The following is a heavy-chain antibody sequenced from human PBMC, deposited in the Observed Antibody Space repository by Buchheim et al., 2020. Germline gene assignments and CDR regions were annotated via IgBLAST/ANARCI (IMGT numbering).Heavy chain of an antibody. Sequence: QLQLQESGPGLVKPSETLSLTCTVSGVSISINNYYWGWVRQPPGKGLEWIGVIYYRGSDYYNPSLESRVTIAVDTSRKHFSLRLNSVTAADTAVYYCATGHYGDYVGFDHWGQGTL. CDR1: GVSISINNYY. J-gene: IGHJ4*02. CDR3: ATGHYGDYVGFDH. D-gene: IGHD4-17*01. CDR2: IYYRGSD. V-gene: IGHV4-39*01.